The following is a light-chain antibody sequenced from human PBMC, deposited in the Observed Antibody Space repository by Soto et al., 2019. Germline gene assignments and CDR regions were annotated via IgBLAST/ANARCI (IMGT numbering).Light chain of an antibody. J-gene: IGKJ2*01. CDR1: QSLLHSYGNHL. Sequence: DIVMTQSPLSLPVTPGEPASISYRSSQSLLHSYGNHLFDWYLQKPGQSPQLLIYWGSNRASGVPDRFSGSGSGTDFTLKISRVEAEDVGVYYCMQALQTPYTFGQGTKLEI. CDR3: MQALQTPYT. V-gene: IGKV2-28*01. CDR2: WGS.